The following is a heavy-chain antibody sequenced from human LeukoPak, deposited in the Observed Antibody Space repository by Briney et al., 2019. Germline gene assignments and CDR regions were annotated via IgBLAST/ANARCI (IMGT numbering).Heavy chain of an antibody. CDR2: INAGNGNT. J-gene: IGHJ4*02. Sequence: ASVKVSCKASGYTFTSYAMHWVRQAPGQRLEWMGWINAGNGNTKYSQKYQGGVTITRDTSASTAYMELSSLRSEDTAVYYCARGPKYNWNDGPVDYWGQGTLVTVSS. D-gene: IGHD1-1*01. CDR3: ARGPKYNWNDGPVDY. CDR1: GYTFTSYA. V-gene: IGHV1-3*01.